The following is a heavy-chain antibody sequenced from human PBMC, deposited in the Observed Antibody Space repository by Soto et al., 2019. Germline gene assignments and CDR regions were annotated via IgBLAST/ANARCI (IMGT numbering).Heavy chain of an antibody. V-gene: IGHV4-59*01. CDR1: GGSIDSYY. Sequence: XGTLYITCTVSGGSIDSYYWSWIRQPPGKGLEWIGYIYYSGSTNFNPSLKSRVTILLDTSKNQFSLKLSSVTAADTAVYYCARGYYYDSQWFDPWGQGTLVTVSS. J-gene: IGHJ5*02. D-gene: IGHD3-22*01. CDR3: ARGYYYDSQWFDP. CDR2: IYYSGST.